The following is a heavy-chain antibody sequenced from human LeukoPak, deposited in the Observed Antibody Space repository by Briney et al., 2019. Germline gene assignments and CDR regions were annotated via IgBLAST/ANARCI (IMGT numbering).Heavy chain of an antibody. CDR2: IRYDGNNK. J-gene: IGHJ4*02. CDR3: AKAGAVVVVAAKYFDY. CDR1: GFTFSSYG. Sequence: GGSLRLSCAASGFTFSSYGMHWVRQAPGKGLEWVAFIRYDGNNKYYADSVKGRFTISRDNSKNTLYLQMNSLRVEDTAVYYCAKAGAVVVVAAKYFDYWGQGTLVTVSS. D-gene: IGHD2-15*01. V-gene: IGHV3-30*02.